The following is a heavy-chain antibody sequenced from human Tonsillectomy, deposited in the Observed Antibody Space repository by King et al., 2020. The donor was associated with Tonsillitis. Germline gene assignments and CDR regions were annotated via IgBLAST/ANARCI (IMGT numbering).Heavy chain of an antibody. CDR2: ISNSGGNT. Sequence: VQLVESGGDLVQPGGSLSLSCAASGFTFSRYAMSWVRQAPGKGLEWVSSISNSGGNTYYEDFAKGRFTISRDNSKNTLYLQMNSLRAEDTAIYFCAKDPSIAAAGKPFYFDAWGQGTLVSVSS. J-gene: IGHJ4*02. V-gene: IGHV3-23*04. CDR3: AKDPSIAAAGKPFYFDA. CDR1: GFTFSRYA. D-gene: IGHD6-13*01.